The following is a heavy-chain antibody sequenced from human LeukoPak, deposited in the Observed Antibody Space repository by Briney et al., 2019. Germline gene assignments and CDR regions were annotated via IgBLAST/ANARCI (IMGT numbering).Heavy chain of an antibody. Sequence: GGSLRLSCAASGFTFSSYGMSWVRQAPGKGLEWVSSISSSGNTVYFADSVKGRFTISRDNAKTSLYLQMNSLRAEDTAVYYCARAPALRFLEYYFYYMDVWGKGTTVTVSS. CDR2: ISSSGNTV. CDR1: GFTFSSYG. D-gene: IGHD3-3*01. J-gene: IGHJ6*03. CDR3: ARAPALRFLEYYFYYMDV. V-gene: IGHV3-48*01.